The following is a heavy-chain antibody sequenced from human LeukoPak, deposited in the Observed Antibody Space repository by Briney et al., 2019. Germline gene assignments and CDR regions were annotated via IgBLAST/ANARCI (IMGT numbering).Heavy chain of an antibody. CDR2: ISAYNGNT. CDR1: GYTFTSYG. D-gene: IGHD3-9*01. CDR3: ASTPPDDILTGYPPKVDVHYDMDV. Sequence: ASVKVSCKASGYTFTSYGISWVRQAPGQGLEWMGWISAYNGNTNYAQKLQGRVTMTTDTSTSTAYMELRSLRSDDTAVYYCASTPPDDILTGYPPKVDVHYDMDVWGQGTTVTVSS. V-gene: IGHV1-18*01. J-gene: IGHJ6*02.